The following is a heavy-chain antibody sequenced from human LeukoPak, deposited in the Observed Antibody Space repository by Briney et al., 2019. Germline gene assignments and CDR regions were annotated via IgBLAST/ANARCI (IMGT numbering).Heavy chain of an antibody. D-gene: IGHD3-10*01. Sequence: GGSLRLSCAASGFTFSSYWMNWVRQAPGKGLEWVANIKQDGSEKNYVDSVKGRFTISRDNAKNSLYLQMNSLRVEDMAVYYCARGVWFGESLGSGLDYWGQGTLVTVSS. V-gene: IGHV3-7*01. J-gene: IGHJ4*02. CDR3: ARGVWFGESLGSGLDY. CDR2: IKQDGSEK. CDR1: GFTFSSYW.